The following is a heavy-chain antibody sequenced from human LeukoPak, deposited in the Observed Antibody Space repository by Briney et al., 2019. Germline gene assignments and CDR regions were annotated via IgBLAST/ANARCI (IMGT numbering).Heavy chain of an antibody. CDR2: IYYSGST. J-gene: IGHJ4*02. D-gene: IGHD3-10*01. Sequence: PSETLSLTCTVSGGSISSSSYYWGWIRQPPGKGLEWIGSIYYSGSTYYNPSLKSRVTISVDTSKNQFSLKLSSVTAADTAVYYCATTTYYYGSGSYSVDYWGQGTLVTVSS. V-gene: IGHV4-39*01. CDR1: GGSISSSSYY. CDR3: ATTTYYYGSGSYSVDY.